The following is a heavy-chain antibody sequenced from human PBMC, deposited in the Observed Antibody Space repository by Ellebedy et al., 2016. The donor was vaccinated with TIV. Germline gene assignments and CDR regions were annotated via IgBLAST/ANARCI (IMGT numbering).Heavy chain of an antibody. CDR1: GFTFSSYW. V-gene: IGHV3-74*01. CDR2: INSDGSST. J-gene: IGHJ4*02. CDR3: ARDLVKGIAAAGTNPEDY. Sequence: GGSLRLXCAASGFTFSSYWMHWVRQAPGKGLVWVSRINSDGSSTSYADSVKGRFTISRDNAKNTLYLQMNSLRAEDTAVYYCARDLVKGIAAAGTNPEDYWGQGTLVTVSS. D-gene: IGHD6-13*01.